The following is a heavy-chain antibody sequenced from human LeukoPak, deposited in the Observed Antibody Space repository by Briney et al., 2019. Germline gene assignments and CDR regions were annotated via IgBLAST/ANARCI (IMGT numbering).Heavy chain of an antibody. V-gene: IGHV4-39*01. CDR3: ARLALRLGELSLYRDFDY. D-gene: IGHD3-16*01. CDR1: GVSIGSSTYY. Sequence: PSETLSLTCTVSGVSIGSSTYYWGCIRQSPGKGLELIGVISYGGSTSYNPSLKNRVTMPVDTSNNQFSLRLKSVTAADTAIYYCARLALRLGELSLYRDFDYWGQGTLVTVSS. J-gene: IGHJ4*02. CDR2: ISYGGST.